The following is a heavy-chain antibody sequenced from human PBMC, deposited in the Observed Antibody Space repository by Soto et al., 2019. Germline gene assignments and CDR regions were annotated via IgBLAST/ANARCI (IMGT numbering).Heavy chain of an antibody. V-gene: IGHV3-7*01. Sequence: GSLRLACAASGXTFRSSGMCWVRQAQGKGLEWVANIKQDGGERNYLDYVKGRFTISRDKDENSLFLQMNSLRAEDTAVYYCARDFPFYYGMYVWGQGTTCPVS. CDR2: IKQDGGER. CDR1: GXTFRSSG. J-gene: IGHJ6*02. CDR3: ARDFPFYYGMYV. D-gene: IGHD3-16*01.